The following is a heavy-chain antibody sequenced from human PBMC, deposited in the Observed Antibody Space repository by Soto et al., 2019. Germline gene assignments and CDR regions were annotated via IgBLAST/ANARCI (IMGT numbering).Heavy chain of an antibody. D-gene: IGHD2-2*01. J-gene: IGHJ4*02. Sequence: SVKVSCKASGGTFSRYSITWVRQAPGHGLEWIGRIIPIFGIASYAQKFKGRVTITADESTSTAYMELSSLRSDDTAVYYCARGRGTLGYCSSTSCSSPFDYWGQGTLVTVSS. CDR2: IIPIFGIA. V-gene: IGHV1-69*13. CDR3: ARGRGTLGYCSSTSCSSPFDY. CDR1: GGTFSRYS.